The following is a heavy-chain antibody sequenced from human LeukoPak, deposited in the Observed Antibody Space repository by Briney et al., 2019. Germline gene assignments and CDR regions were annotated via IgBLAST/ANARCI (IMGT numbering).Heavy chain of an antibody. CDR1: GYTFTSYD. CDR2: MNPNSGNT. J-gene: IGHJ6*02. V-gene: IGHV1-8*01. D-gene: IGHD1-7*01. CDR3: ATIGVYNWNLWAYYGMDV. Sequence: ASVKVSCKASGYTFTSYDINWVRHATGQGLEWMGWMNPNSGNTGYAQKFQGRVTMTRNTSISTAYMELSSLRSEDTAVYYCATIGVYNWNLWAYYGMDVWGQGTTVTVSS.